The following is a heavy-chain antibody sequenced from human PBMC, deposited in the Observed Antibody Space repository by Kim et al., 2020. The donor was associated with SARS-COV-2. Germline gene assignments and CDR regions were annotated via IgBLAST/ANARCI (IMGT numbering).Heavy chain of an antibody. J-gene: IGHJ4*02. CDR2: IYYSGST. CDR1: GGSISSGDYS. V-gene: IGHV4-31*03. CDR3: ARTMTTVLFFNF. Sequence: SETLSLTCSVSGGSISSGDYSWNWIRQHPGKGLEWIGRIYYSGSTYYNPSLKSRVTMSVDTSKNQFSLKLSSVTAADTAVYYCARTMTTVLFFNFWGQGTPVTLPS. D-gene: IGHD4-17*01.